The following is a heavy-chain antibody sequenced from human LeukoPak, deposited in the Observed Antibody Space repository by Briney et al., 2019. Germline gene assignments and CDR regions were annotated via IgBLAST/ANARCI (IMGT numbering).Heavy chain of an antibody. J-gene: IGHJ5*02. CDR2: IYHSGIT. V-gene: IGHV4-38-2*02. Sequence: SETLSLTCTVSGYSISSGYYWGWIRQPPGKGLEWIGNIYHSGITYYNPSLKSRVAISIDTSKNQFSLKLSSVTAADTAVYYCARDWGITVVRGVMRPYNWFDPWGQGTLVTVSS. CDR1: GYSISSGYY. CDR3: ARDWGITVVRGVMRPYNWFDP. D-gene: IGHD3-10*01.